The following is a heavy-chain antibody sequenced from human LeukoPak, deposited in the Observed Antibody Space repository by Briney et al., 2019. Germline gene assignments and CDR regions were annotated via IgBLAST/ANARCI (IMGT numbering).Heavy chain of an antibody. J-gene: IGHJ6*03. Sequence: GASVKVSCKVSGYTLTELSMHWVRQAPGKGLEWMGGFDPEDGETIYAQKFQGRVTMTEDTSTDTAYTELSSLRSEDTAVYYCARDLDTAYYYYYYMDVWGKGTTVTISS. V-gene: IGHV1-24*01. CDR3: ARDLDTAYYYYYYMDV. CDR2: FDPEDGET. CDR1: GYTLTELS. D-gene: IGHD5-18*01.